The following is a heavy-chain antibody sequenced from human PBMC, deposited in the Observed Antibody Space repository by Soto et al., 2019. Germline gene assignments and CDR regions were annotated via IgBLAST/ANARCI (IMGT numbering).Heavy chain of an antibody. CDR2: ISYDGSNK. CDR3: ARDPSADSSGYFLRFDY. Sequence: GGSLRLSCAASGFTFSSYAMHWVRQAPGKGLEWVAVISYDGSNKYYADSVKGRFTISRDNSKNTLYLQMNSLRAEDTAVYYCARDPSADSSGYFLRFDYWGQGTLVTVSS. CDR1: GFTFSSYA. V-gene: IGHV3-30-3*01. D-gene: IGHD3-22*01. J-gene: IGHJ4*02.